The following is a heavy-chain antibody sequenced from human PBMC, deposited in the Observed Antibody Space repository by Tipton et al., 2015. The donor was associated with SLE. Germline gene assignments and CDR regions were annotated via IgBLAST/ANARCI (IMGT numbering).Heavy chain of an antibody. Sequence: SLRLSCAASGFTFRSYAITWVRQAPGKGLEWVSVIYNDGSTHYADSVKGRFTISRDNSKNTLHLQMDSLRAEDTAVYYCAKDRAEAAYFDFDGMDVWGQGTSVTVSS. CDR2: IYNDGST. V-gene: IGHV3-23*03. J-gene: IGHJ6*02. CDR3: AKDRAEAAYFDFDGMDV. CDR1: GFTFRSYA.